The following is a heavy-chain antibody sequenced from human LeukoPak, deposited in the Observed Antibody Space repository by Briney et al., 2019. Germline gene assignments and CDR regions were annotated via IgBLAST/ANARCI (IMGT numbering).Heavy chain of an antibody. J-gene: IGHJ4*02. CDR2: INPNSGGT. V-gene: IGHV1-2*02. CDR1: GYTFTGYY. CDR3: ASAGAVNWGSATYYSDY. D-gene: IGHD7-27*01. Sequence: GASVKVSCKASGYTFTGYYMHWVRQAPGQGLEWMGWINPNSGGTNYAQKFQGRVTMTRDTSINTAYMEVSRLRSDDTAVYYCASAGAVNWGSATYYSDYRGQGTLVTVSS.